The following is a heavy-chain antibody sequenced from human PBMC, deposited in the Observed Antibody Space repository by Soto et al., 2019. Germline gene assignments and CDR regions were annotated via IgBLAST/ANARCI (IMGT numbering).Heavy chain of an antibody. J-gene: IGHJ4*02. V-gene: IGHV3-30*03. D-gene: IGHD6-19*01. CDR3: AHSSVAGLYFDY. Sequence: GGSLRLSCEASGFRFSANAMHWVRQAPGKGLEWVAVISADGTNKLYAESVKGRFTISRDNSKTTLFLQVNGLRTEDTATYYCAHSSVAGLYFDYWGQGTLVTVSS. CDR2: ISADGTNK. CDR1: GFRFSANA.